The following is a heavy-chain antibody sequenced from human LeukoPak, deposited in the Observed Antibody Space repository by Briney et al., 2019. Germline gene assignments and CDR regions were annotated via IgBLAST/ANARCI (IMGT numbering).Heavy chain of an antibody. CDR2: INGSAVIT. D-gene: IGHD3-16*01. J-gene: IGHJ4*02. V-gene: IGHV3-23*01. CDR1: GISLSRYA. CDR3: AKDSSQGGDYFDY. Sequence: PGWSRRLSCAASGISLSRYAMSWVRQATGKGLEGVSAINGSAVITYYTDSVKGRFTISRDNSKNTVYLQMNSLRAEDTAIYYCAKDSSQGGDYFDYWGQGTLVTVSS.